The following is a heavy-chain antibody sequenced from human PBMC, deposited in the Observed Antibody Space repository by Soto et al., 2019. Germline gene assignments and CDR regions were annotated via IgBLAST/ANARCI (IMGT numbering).Heavy chain of an antibody. CDR2: IYYSGST. J-gene: IGHJ6*02. D-gene: IGHD2-15*01. V-gene: IGHV4-59*01. CDR1: GGSISSYY. CDR3: ARNPCGGSGGSFYSGGYYYYYSGMDV. Sequence: SETLSLTCTVSGGSISSYYWSWVRQPPGKGLEWIGYIYYSGSTNYNPSLKSRVTISVDTSKNQFSLKLSSVTAADTAVYYCARNPCGGSGGSFYSGGYYYYYSGMDVWGQGTTVTVSS.